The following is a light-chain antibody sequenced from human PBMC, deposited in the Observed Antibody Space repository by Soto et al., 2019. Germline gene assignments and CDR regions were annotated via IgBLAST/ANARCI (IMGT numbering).Light chain of an antibody. CDR1: QSVRSN. Sequence: EIVMTQSPATLSVSPGERATLSCRASQSVRSNLAWYQQKPGQAPRLLIYGASTRATGVPARFSGSGSGTEFTLTISSLQSKDFAVYYCLQYNNWVPTFGQGTKVEIK. CDR2: GAS. J-gene: IGKJ1*01. CDR3: LQYNNWVPT. V-gene: IGKV3-15*01.